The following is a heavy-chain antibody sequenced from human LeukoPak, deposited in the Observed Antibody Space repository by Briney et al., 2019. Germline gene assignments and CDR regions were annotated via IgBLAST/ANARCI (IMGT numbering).Heavy chain of an antibody. Sequence: GGSLRLSCAASGFTFSSYAMHWVRQAPGKGLEWVAVISYDGSNKYYADSVKGRFTISRDNSENTLYLQMNSLRAEDTAVYYCARDVDGTGTHSYNWFDPWGQGTLVTVSS. V-gene: IGHV3-30-3*01. CDR2: ISYDGSNK. J-gene: IGHJ5*02. D-gene: IGHD1-1*01. CDR3: ARDVDGTGTHSYNWFDP. CDR1: GFTFSSYA.